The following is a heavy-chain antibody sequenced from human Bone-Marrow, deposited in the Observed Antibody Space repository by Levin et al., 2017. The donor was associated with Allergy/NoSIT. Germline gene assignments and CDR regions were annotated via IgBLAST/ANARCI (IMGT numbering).Heavy chain of an antibody. V-gene: IGHV3-23*01. CDR1: GFTFNSYA. D-gene: IGHD6-19*01. Sequence: ETLSLTCAASGFTFNSYALSWVRQAPGRGLEWVSAISGSGSSTYYADSVKGRFTISRDNSKTTLYLQMNSLRAEDTAVYYCAKGAGWVAGAVALIWGQGTLVTVSS. J-gene: IGHJ4*02. CDR2: ISGSGSST. CDR3: AKGAGWVAGAVALI.